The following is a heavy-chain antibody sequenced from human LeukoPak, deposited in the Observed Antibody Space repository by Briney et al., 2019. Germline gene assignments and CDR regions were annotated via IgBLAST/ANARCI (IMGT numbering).Heavy chain of an antibody. D-gene: IGHD6-19*01. Sequence: PGGSLRLSCAASGFTFSSYWMHWVRQAPGKGLEWVSAVSSSGGSTNYADYVKGQFTISRDNSKNTVYLHMNNLRAEDTAVYYCTRSYSSGWFYDFDYWGQGTLVTVSS. V-gene: IGHV3-23*01. CDR3: TRSYSSGWFYDFDY. CDR2: VSSSGGST. J-gene: IGHJ4*02. CDR1: GFTFSSYW.